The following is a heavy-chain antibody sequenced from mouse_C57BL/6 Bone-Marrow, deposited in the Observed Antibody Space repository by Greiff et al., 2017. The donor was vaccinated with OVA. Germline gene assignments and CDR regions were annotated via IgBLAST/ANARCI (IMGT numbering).Heavy chain of an antibody. CDR1: GYTFTSYW. Sequence: QVQLQQPGAELVKPGASVKLSCKASGYTFTSYWMQWVKQRPGQGLEWIGEIDPSDSYTNYNQKFKGKATLTADTSSSTAYMQLSSLASEDSAVYYCARRFAYWGQGTLVTVSS. CDR3: ARRFAY. CDR2: IDPSDSYT. J-gene: IGHJ3*01. V-gene: IGHV1-50*01.